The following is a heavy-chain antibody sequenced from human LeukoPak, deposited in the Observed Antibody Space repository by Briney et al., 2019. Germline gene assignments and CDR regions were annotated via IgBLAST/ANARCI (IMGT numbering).Heavy chain of an antibody. J-gene: IGHJ4*02. Sequence: SVKVSCKASGGTFSNYAISWVRQAPGQGLEWMGRIIPIFGIANYAQKFQGRVTITADKSTSTAYMELSSLRSEDTAVYYCASSIFGVVTNFDYWGQGTLVTVSS. D-gene: IGHD3-3*01. CDR2: IIPIFGIA. CDR3: ASSIFGVVTNFDY. CDR1: GGTFSNYA. V-gene: IGHV1-69*04.